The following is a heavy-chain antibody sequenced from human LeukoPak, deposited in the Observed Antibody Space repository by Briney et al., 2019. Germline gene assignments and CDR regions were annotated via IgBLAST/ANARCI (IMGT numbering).Heavy chain of an antibody. CDR3: AKSHDSSGAFDI. CDR2: ISGSGGST. CDR1: GFTFSGYA. J-gene: IGHJ3*02. V-gene: IGHV3-23*01. Sequence: GGSLRLSCAASGFTFSGYAMSWVRQAPGRGLEWVSAISGSGGSTYYVDSVKGRFTISRDNSKNTLYLQMNSLRAEDTAVYYCAKSHDSSGAFDIWGQGTMVTVSS. D-gene: IGHD3-22*01.